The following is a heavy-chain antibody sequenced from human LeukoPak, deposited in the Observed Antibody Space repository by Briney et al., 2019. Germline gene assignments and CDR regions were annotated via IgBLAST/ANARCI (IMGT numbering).Heavy chain of an antibody. V-gene: IGHV3-23*01. CDR3: AKGSSGWYDENYFDY. CDR2: ISGSGGST. D-gene: IGHD6-19*01. J-gene: IGHJ4*02. CDR1: GFTFSSYA. Sequence: GGSLRLSCAASGFTFSSYAMSWVRQAPGKGLEWVSAISGSGGSTYYADSVKGRFTISRDNSKNTLYLQMNSLRAEDTAVYYCAKGSSGWYDENYFDYGGQGTLVPVPP.